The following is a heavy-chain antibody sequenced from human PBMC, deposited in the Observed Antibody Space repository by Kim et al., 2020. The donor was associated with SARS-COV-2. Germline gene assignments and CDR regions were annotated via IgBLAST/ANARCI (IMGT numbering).Heavy chain of an antibody. D-gene: IGHD6-13*01. Sequence: GGSLRLSCAASGFTFSSYEMNWVRQAPGKGLEWVSYISSSGSTIYYADSVKGRFTISRDNAKNSLYLQMNSLRAEDTAVYYCARVLKLDYYYYGMDVWGQGTTVTVSS. CDR1: GFTFSSYE. CDR3: ARVLKLDYYYYGMDV. J-gene: IGHJ6*02. V-gene: IGHV3-48*03. CDR2: ISSSGSTI.